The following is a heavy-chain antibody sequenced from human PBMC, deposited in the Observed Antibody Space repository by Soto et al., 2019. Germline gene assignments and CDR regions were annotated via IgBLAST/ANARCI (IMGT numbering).Heavy chain of an antibody. D-gene: IGHD6-6*01. J-gene: IGHJ6*02. Sequence: PSQTLSLTCAISGDSVSSNSAAWNWIRQSPSRGLEWLGRTYYRSKWYNDYAVSVKSRITINPDTSKNQFSLQLNSVTPEDTAVYYCARSMGIADRRNYYYGMDVWGQGTTVTVSS. V-gene: IGHV6-1*01. CDR1: GDSVSSNSAA. CDR3: ARSMGIADRRNYYYGMDV. CDR2: TYYRSKWYN.